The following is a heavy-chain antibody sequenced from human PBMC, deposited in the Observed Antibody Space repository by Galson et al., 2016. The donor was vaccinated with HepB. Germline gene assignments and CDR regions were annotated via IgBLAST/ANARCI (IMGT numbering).Heavy chain of an antibody. Sequence: SETLSLTCTVSGGSISSSNNYWGYIRQAPGKGLEWIGTIHYSGGTYYNPSLKSRLTTSVDTSKNQFSLKLNSVTAADTAVYYCASLVTRRYFDYWGQGTLVTVSS. D-gene: IGHD2-21*02. CDR1: GGSISSSNNY. CDR2: IHYSGGT. J-gene: IGHJ4*02. CDR3: ASLVTRRYFDY. V-gene: IGHV4-39*01.